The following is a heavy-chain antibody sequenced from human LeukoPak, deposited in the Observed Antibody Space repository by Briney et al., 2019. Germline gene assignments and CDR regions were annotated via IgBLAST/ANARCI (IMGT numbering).Heavy chain of an antibody. CDR2: INHSGST. D-gene: IGHD4-23*01. CDR1: GGSFSGYY. CDR3: ARLQLIQTTVLTPVEYYYYGMDV. Sequence: SETLSLTCAVYGGSFSGYYWSWIRQPPGKGLKWIGEINHSGSTNYNPSLKSRVTISEDTSKNQFSLKLSSVTAADTAVYYCARLQLIQTTVLTPVEYYYYGMDVWGQGTTVTVSS. V-gene: IGHV4-34*01. J-gene: IGHJ6*02.